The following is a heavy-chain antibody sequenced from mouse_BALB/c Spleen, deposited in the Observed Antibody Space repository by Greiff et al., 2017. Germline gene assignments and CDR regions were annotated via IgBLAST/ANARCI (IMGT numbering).Heavy chain of an antibody. CDR1: GYSITSDYA. J-gene: IGHJ3*01. CDR2: ISYSGST. CDR3: ARFITTVGEAWFAY. Sequence: VQLKESGPGLVKPSQSLSLTCTVTGYSITSDYAWNWIRQFPGNKLEWMGYISYSGSTSYNPSLKSRISITRDTSKNQFFLQLNSVTTEDTATYYCARFITTVGEAWFAYWGQGTLVTVSA. V-gene: IGHV3-2*02. D-gene: IGHD1-1*01.